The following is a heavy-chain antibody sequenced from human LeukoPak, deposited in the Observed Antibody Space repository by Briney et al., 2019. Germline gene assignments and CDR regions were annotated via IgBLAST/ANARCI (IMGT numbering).Heavy chain of an antibody. V-gene: IGHV3-48*01. CDR1: GFTFSSYS. Sequence: PGGSLRLSCAASGFTFSSYSMNWVRQAPGKGLEWLSYIIGSTISYADSVKGRFIISRDDAKNSLYPQMNSLRAEDTAVYYCARDSKYAFDIWGQGTMVTVSS. CDR2: IIGSTI. J-gene: IGHJ3*02. CDR3: ARDSKYAFDI.